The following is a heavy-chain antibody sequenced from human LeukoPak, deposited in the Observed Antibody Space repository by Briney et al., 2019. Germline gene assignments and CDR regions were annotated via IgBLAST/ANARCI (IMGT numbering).Heavy chain of an antibody. J-gene: IGHJ4*02. Sequence: PSETLSLTCTVSGGSISSSSYYWGWIRQPPGKELEWIGSIYYSGSTYYNPSLKSRVTISVDTSKNQFSLKLSSVTAADTAVYYCARQIWGFVWGSYRGFDCWGQGTLVTVSS. D-gene: IGHD3-16*02. CDR3: ARQIWGFVWGSYRGFDC. CDR1: GGSISSSSYY. V-gene: IGHV4-39*01. CDR2: IYYSGST.